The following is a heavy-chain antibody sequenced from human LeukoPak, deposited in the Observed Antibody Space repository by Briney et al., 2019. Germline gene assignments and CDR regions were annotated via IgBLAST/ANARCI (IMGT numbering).Heavy chain of an antibody. Sequence: KASETLSLTCSVSGASITTYYWNWIRQSPGKGLEWIGYMYHTGTSDYNPSLQSRVTISLDTPNNKVSLTLTSVTAADTAVYCCATTRGYSTNDAFDIWGQGTRVTVSS. CDR2: MYHTGTS. CDR1: GASITTYY. V-gene: IGHV4-59*01. CDR3: ATTRGYSTNDAFDI. D-gene: IGHD5-18*01. J-gene: IGHJ3*02.